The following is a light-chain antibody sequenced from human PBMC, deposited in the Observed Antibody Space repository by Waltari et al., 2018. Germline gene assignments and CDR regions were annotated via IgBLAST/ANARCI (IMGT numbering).Light chain of an antibody. CDR3: QQFNSFPIT. CDR2: DDS. Sequence: AIQLTQSPSSLSASVGDRVTITCRASQGISSALAWYQQKPGKAPKVLIYDDSSLESGVPSRFRGSGSATYFTLTISSLQPEDVATYYCQQFNSFPITFGLGTRLDIK. CDR1: QGISSA. J-gene: IGKJ5*01. V-gene: IGKV1-13*02.